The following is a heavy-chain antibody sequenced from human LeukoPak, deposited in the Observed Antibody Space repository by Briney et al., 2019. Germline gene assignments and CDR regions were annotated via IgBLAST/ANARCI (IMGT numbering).Heavy chain of an antibody. Sequence: GASVKVSCKASGGTFSSYTISWVRQAPGQGLEWMGRIIPILGIANYAQKFQGRVTITADKSTSTAYMELSSLRSEDTAVYYCASSGSYKIPLRWFDPWGQGTLVTVSS. D-gene: IGHD1-26*01. CDR1: GGTFSSYT. J-gene: IGHJ5*02. V-gene: IGHV1-69*02. CDR2: IIPILGIA. CDR3: ASSGSYKIPLRWFDP.